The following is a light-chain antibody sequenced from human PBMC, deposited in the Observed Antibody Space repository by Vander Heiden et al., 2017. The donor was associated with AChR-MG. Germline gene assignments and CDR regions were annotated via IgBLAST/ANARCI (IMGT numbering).Light chain of an antibody. CDR1: QSVFATSANEYY. J-gene: IGKJ4*01. V-gene: IGKV4-1*01. CDR3: QQEHTGPLT. CDR2: AAS. Sequence: DIVMTQFPYSLAVSLGERATINCRSSQSVFATSANEYYLVWYQQKAGQPPKRLIYAASTRDFGVPDRFSGSGSGTDFTLTISSLQAEDVAVYYCQQEHTGPLTFGGGTRVEIK.